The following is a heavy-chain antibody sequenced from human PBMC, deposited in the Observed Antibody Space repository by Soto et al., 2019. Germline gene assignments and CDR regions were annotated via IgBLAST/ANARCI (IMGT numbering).Heavy chain of an antibody. J-gene: IGHJ4*02. CDR3: AKDRNLNDWNYLPIDY. D-gene: IGHD1-7*01. V-gene: IGHV3-23*01. CDR1: GFTFSSYA. CDR2: ISGSGGST. Sequence: PGGSLILSCAASGFTFSSYAMSGVRQAPGKGLEWVSAISGSGGSTYYADSVKGRFTISRDNSKNTLYLQMNSLRAEDTAVYYCAKDRNLNDWNYLPIDYWGQGTLVTVSS.